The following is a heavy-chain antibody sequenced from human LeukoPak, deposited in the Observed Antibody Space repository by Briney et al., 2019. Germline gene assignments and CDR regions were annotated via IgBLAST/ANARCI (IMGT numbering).Heavy chain of an antibody. CDR3: VRDIFPYSSRVYGMDV. J-gene: IGHJ6*02. CDR1: GFTFSTYA. CDR2: ISYDGSNK. V-gene: IGHV3-30-3*01. Sequence: GGSLGLSCAASGFTFSTYAMHWVRQAPGKGLEWVAFISYDGSNKYSADSVKGRFTISRDNSKNTLHLQMNSRRAEDTAVYYCVRDIFPYSSRVYGMDVWGQGTTVTVSS. D-gene: IGHD6-13*01.